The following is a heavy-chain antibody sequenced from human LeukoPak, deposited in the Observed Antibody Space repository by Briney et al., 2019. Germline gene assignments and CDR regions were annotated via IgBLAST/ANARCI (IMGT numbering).Heavy chain of an antibody. CDR1: GFTFSSYS. V-gene: IGHV3-21*01. CDR3: ARDESAGYSSSFSTFDI. CDR2: ISSSSSYI. J-gene: IGHJ3*02. Sequence: PGGSLRLSCVASGFTFSSYSVNWVRQAPGKGLEWVSSISSSSSYIYYADSVKGRFTISRDNAKNSLFLQMNSLRAEDTAVYYCARDESAGYSSSFSTFDIWGQGTMVTVSS. D-gene: IGHD6-13*01.